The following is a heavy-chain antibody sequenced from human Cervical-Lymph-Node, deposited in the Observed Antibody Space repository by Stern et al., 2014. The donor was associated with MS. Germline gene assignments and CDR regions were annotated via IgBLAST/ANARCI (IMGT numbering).Heavy chain of an antibody. CDR3: ARDYGDYAFDY. Sequence: EVQLVQSGAEVKKPGESLTISCKGSGYSFTANWIAWVRQMPGKGLEWMGVIYPGDSDTRYSPSFQGPFTISTDKSISPAYLQLRSLKASDTAMYYCARDYGDYAFDYWGQGTLVTVSS. CDR1: GYSFTANW. J-gene: IGHJ4*02. D-gene: IGHD4-17*01. V-gene: IGHV5-51*01. CDR2: IYPGDSDT.